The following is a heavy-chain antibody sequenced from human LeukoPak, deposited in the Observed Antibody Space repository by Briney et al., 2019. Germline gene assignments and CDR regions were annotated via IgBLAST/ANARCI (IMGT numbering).Heavy chain of an antibody. CDR2: INRSGST. D-gene: IGHD3-3*02. CDR3: FSDTLSRDAFDI. Sequence: SETLSLTCAVYGGSFSGYYWSWIRQPPGKGLEWIGEINRSGSTNYNPSLKSRVTISVGTSKNQFSLKLSSVTAADTAVYYCFSDTLSRDAFDIWGQGTMVTVSS. V-gene: IGHV4-34*01. CDR1: GGSFSGYY. J-gene: IGHJ3*02.